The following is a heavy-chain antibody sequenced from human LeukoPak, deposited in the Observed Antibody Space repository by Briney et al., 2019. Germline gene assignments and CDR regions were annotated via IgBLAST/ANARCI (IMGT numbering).Heavy chain of an antibody. CDR1: GFTFSSYW. CDR3: ARDQKATEDQGFGELLDYYYMDV. D-gene: IGHD3-10*01. CDR2: IKQDGSEK. Sequence: GGSLRLSCAASGFTFSSYWMSWVRQAPGKGLEWVANIKQDGSEKYYVDSVKGRFTISRDNAKNSLYLQMNSLRAEDTAVYYCARDQKATEDQGFGELLDYYYMDVWGKGTTVTISS. J-gene: IGHJ6*03. V-gene: IGHV3-7*01.